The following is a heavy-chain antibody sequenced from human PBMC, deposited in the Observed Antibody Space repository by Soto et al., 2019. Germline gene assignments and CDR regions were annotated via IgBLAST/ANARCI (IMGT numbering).Heavy chain of an antibody. V-gene: IGHV3-30*18. Sequence: QVQLVGSGGGVVQPGNSLRLSCAASGFTFKNHGIRWVRQSPGKGLEWVARVSYLGSEKYYSDSVKGRFSVSRDNSKNIVYLQMNSLRPEDTALYYCAKDRLLRTYYFDFWGQGTRVAVSS. D-gene: IGHD2-15*01. CDR2: VSYLGSEK. CDR3: AKDRLLRTYYFDF. J-gene: IGHJ4*02. CDR1: GFTFKNHG.